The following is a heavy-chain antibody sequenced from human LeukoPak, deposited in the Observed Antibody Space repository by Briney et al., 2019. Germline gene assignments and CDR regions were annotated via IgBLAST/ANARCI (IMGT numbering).Heavy chain of an antibody. J-gene: IGHJ4*02. CDR3: ARAGAYYYDSSGYYYVY. V-gene: IGHV1-18*01. D-gene: IGHD3-22*01. Sequence: ASVKVSCKASGYTFTSYGIGWVRQAPGQGLEWMGWISAYNGNTNYAQKLQGRVTMTTDTSTSTAYMELRSLRSDDTAVYYCARAGAYYYDSSGYYYVYWGQGTLVTVSS. CDR2: ISAYNGNT. CDR1: GYTFTSYG.